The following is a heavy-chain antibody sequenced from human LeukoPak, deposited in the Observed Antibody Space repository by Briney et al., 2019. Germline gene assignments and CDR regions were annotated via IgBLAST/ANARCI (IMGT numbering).Heavy chain of an antibody. CDR3: TRLIEVAGKDVFDP. CDR1: GFTFSSYG. D-gene: IGHD6-19*01. CDR2: IYYDGSKQ. V-gene: IGHV3-33*01. Sequence: PGRSLRLSCAASGFTFSSYGMHWVRQAPGKGLEWVALIYYDGSKQYYAESVKGRFAISGDNTKNTVDLQMNDLRAEDTAMYYCTRLIEVAGKDVFDPWGQGTLVTVSS. J-gene: IGHJ5*02.